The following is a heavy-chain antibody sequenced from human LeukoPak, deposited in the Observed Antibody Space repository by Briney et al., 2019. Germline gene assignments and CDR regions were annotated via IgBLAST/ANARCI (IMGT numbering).Heavy chain of an antibody. J-gene: IGHJ3*02. CDR1: GGSVSSGSYY. CDR2: IYYSGST. V-gene: IGHV4-61*01. Sequence: SETLSLTCTVSGGSVSSGSYYWSWIQQPPGEGLEWIGYIYYSGSTNFNPSLKSRVTISVDTSKNQFSLKLSSVPAADTAVYYCARNDILSGYYNAGNAFDIWGQGTMVTVSS. D-gene: IGHD3-9*01. CDR3: ARNDILSGYYNAGNAFDI.